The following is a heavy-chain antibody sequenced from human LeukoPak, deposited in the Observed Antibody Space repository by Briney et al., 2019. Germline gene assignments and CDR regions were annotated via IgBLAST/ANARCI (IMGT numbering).Heavy chain of an antibody. CDR3: AVSYYDSSGYYDY. D-gene: IGHD3-22*01. CDR1: GYTFTSYG. Sequence: ASVKVSCKASGYTFTSYGISWVRQAPGQVLEWMGWINNNGKTNSPQNLQGRVTMTTDTSTNTGYMELRSLRSDDTAVYYCAVSYYDSSGYYDYWGQGTLVIVSS. CDR2: INNNGKT. J-gene: IGHJ4*02. V-gene: IGHV1-18*01.